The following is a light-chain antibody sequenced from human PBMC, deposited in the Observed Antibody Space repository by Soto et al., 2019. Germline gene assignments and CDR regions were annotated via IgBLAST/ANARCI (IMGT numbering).Light chain of an antibody. J-gene: IGKJ1*01. Sequence: EVVWTQSPATLSLSPGERATLPCRASENVRTFVDWYQQKPGQAPRLLIYGASNRATGIPARLSGSGAGTDFTLTISNIEPEDFAVYYCQEYGTSRTFGQGTKVNIK. CDR2: GAS. CDR3: QEYGTSRT. V-gene: IGKV3-11*01. CDR1: ENVRTF.